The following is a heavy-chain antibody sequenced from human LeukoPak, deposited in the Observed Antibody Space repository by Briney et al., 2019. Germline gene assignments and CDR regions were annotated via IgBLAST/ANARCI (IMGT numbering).Heavy chain of an antibody. D-gene: IGHD3-10*01. J-gene: IGHJ5*02. CDR1: GYTFTSYY. V-gene: IGHV1-46*01. CDR3: ARDLGEFTFDP. Sequence: ASVKVSCKASGYTFTSYYMHWVRQAPGQGLEWMGIINPSGGSTGYAQKFQGRVTMTRDTSTSTVCMELSSLRSEDTAVYYCARDLGEFTFDPWGQGTLVTVSS. CDR2: INPSGGST.